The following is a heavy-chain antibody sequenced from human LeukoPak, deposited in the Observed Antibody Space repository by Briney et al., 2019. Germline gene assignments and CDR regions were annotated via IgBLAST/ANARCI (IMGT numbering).Heavy chain of an antibody. CDR2: ISSSGSTI. CDR3: AKDPNSYGWHAFDL. D-gene: IGHD5-18*01. J-gene: IGHJ3*01. V-gene: IGHV3-48*03. Sequence: PGGSLRLSCAASGFTFSSYEMNWVRQAPGKGLEWVSYISSSGSTIYYADSVKGRFTISRDNSQSTLYLQMNSLRAEDTAVYYCAKDPNSYGWHAFDLWGRGTMVTVSS. CDR1: GFTFSSYE.